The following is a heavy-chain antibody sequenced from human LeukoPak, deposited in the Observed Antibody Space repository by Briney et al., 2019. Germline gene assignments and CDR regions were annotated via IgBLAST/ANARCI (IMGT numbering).Heavy chain of an antibody. V-gene: IGHV3-23*01. CDR1: GFTFSSYG. CDR2: ISGSGGST. J-gene: IGHJ3*02. D-gene: IGHD5-18*01. Sequence: GGSLRLSCAASGFTFSSYGMSWVRQAPGKGLEWVSAISGSGGSTYYAGSVKGRFTISRDNSKNTLYLQMNSLRAEDTGVYYCAKVYQLVDTAMFDAFDIWGQGTMVTVSS. CDR3: AKVYQLVDTAMFDAFDI.